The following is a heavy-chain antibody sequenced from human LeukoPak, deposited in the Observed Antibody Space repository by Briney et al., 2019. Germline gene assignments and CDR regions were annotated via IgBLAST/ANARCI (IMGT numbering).Heavy chain of an antibody. CDR2: ISSSSSYI. CDR1: GFTFSNYA. J-gene: IGHJ3*02. Sequence: GGSLRLSCAASGFTFSNYAMNWVRQAPGKGLEWVSSISSSSSYIYYADSVKGRFTISRDNAKNSLYLQMNSLRAEDTAVYYCVRYCSGGSCDDAFDIWGQGTMVTVSS. CDR3: VRYCSGGSCDDAFDI. D-gene: IGHD2-15*01. V-gene: IGHV3-21*01.